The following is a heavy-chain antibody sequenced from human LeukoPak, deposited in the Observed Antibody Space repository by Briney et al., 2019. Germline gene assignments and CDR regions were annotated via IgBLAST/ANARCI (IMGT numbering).Heavy chain of an antibody. V-gene: IGHV3-21*01. CDR2: ISSSSSYI. Sequence: PGGSLRLSCAASGFTFSSYIMNWVRQAPGKGLEWVSSISSSSSYIYYADSVKGRFTISRDNAKNSLYLQMNSMRAEDTAVYYCAKDSGSYNYYYYMDVWGKGTTVTMSS. J-gene: IGHJ6*03. CDR1: GFTFSSYI. D-gene: IGHD3-10*01. CDR3: AKDSGSYNYYYYMDV.